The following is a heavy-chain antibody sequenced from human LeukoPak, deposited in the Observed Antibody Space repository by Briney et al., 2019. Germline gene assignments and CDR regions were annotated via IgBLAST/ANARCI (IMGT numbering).Heavy chain of an antibody. V-gene: IGHV4-4*07. CDR1: GGSISSYY. D-gene: IGHD5-12*01. Sequence: PSETLSLTCTVSGGSISSYYWSWIRQSAGKGLELIGRIYTSGSTNYNPSFKSRVTMSVDTSKNQFSLKLSSVTAADTAVYYCAREARRDGYNYVAYWGQGTLVTVSS. CDR3: AREARRDGYNYVAY. J-gene: IGHJ4*02. CDR2: IYTSGST.